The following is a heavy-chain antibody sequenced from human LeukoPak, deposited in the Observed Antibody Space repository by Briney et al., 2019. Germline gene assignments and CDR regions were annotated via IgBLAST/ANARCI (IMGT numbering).Heavy chain of an antibody. D-gene: IGHD3-22*01. CDR2: IYHSGSA. Sequence: PGGSLRLSCAASGFTFSSYAMSWVRQPPGKGLEWIGEIYHSGSANYNPSLKSRVTISVDKSKNQFSLRLSSVTAADTAVYYCASAGHDGIGYKVCWGQGTLVTVSS. CDR1: GFTFSSYAM. V-gene: IGHV4-4*02. J-gene: IGHJ4*02. CDR3: ASAGHDGIGYKVC.